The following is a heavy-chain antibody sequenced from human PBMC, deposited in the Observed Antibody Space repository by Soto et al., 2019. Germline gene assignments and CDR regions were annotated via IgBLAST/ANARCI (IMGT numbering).Heavy chain of an antibody. Sequence: GGSLRLSCAASGFTFSSYAMHWVRQAPGKGLEWVAVISYDGSNKYYADSVKGRFTISRDNSKNTLYLQMNSLRAEDTAVYYCARDSEGYPGGLDYWGQGTLVTVSS. CDR2: ISYDGSNK. CDR1: GFTFSSYA. J-gene: IGHJ4*02. CDR3: ARDSEGYPGGLDY. D-gene: IGHD1-1*01. V-gene: IGHV3-30-3*01.